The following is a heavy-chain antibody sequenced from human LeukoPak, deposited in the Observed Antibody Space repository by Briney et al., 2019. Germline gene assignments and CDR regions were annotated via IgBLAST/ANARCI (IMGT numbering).Heavy chain of an antibody. D-gene: IGHD2-2*01. J-gene: IGHJ6*03. V-gene: IGHV4-38-2*01. CDR2: IYHSGST. CDR3: ARQPRYCSSTSCYYYYYMDV. CDR1: GYAISSGYY. Sequence: SETLSLTCAVSGYAISSGYYWGWIRPPPGKGVEWIGSIYHSGSTYYNPSLKSRVTISVDKSKNQFSLKLSSVTAADTAVYYCARQPRYCSSTSCYYYYYMDVWGKGTTVTVSS.